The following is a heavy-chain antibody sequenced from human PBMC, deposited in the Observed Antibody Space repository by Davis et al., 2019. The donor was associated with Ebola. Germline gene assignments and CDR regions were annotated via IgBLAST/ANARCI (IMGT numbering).Heavy chain of an antibody. CDR1: GYTFTSYY. CDR2: INPSGGRT. CDR3: ASPDYYDSSGYSDAFDI. D-gene: IGHD3-22*01. Sequence: ASVKVSCKASGYTFTSYYMHWVRQAPGQGLEWMGIINPSGGRTSYAQKFQGRVTMTRDTSTSTVYMELSSLRSEDTAVYYCASPDYYDSSGYSDAFDIWGQGTMVTVSS. J-gene: IGHJ3*02. V-gene: IGHV1-46*01.